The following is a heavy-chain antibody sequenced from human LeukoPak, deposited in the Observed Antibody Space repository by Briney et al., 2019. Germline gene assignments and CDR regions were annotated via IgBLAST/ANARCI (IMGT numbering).Heavy chain of an antibody. V-gene: IGHV3-9*01. D-gene: IGHD6-13*01. Sequence: GGSLRLSCAASGFTFDDYAMHWVQQVPGKGLEWVAGISWNPGTKGYADSVKGRFTISRDNANNSLYLQLSNLTTEDTALYYCAKGPFLHYTSSWYADYWGQGTLVTVSS. CDR3: AKGPFLHYTSSWYADY. CDR2: ISWNPGTK. CDR1: GFTFDDYA. J-gene: IGHJ4*02.